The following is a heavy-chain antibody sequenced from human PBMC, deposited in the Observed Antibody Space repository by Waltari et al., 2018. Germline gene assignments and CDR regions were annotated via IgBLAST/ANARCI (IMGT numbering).Heavy chain of an antibody. V-gene: IGHV3-30*02. Sequence: QVQLVESGGGVVQPGGSLRLSCAASGFTFSSYGMHWVRQAPGKGLEWVAFIRYDGSNKYYADSVKGRFTISRDNSKNTLYLQMNSLRAEDTAVYYCAKDRRVLRYFGAMDVWGKGTTVTVSS. D-gene: IGHD3-9*01. CDR2: IRYDGSNK. CDR1: GFTFSSYG. J-gene: IGHJ6*03. CDR3: AKDRRVLRYFGAMDV.